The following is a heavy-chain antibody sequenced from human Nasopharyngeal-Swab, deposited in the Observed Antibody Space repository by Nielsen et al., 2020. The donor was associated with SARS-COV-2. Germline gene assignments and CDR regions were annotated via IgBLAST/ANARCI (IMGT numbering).Heavy chain of an antibody. CDR2: IWYDGSNK. D-gene: IGHD3-10*01. Sequence: GRQAPGKGLEWVAVIWYDGSNKYYADSVKGRFTISRDNSKNTRYLQMNSLRAEDTAVYYCARDGPQYYYGSPGLDYWGQGTLVTVSS. V-gene: IGHV3-33*01. J-gene: IGHJ4*02. CDR3: ARDGPQYYYGSPGLDY.